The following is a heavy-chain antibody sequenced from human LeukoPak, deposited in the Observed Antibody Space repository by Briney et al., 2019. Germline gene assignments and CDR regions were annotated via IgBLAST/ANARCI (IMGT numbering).Heavy chain of an antibody. V-gene: IGHV3-30*18. CDR2: ISYDRSNK. D-gene: IGHD2-21*02. CDR1: GFTFSSYG. Sequence: GGSLRLSCAASGFTFSSYGMHWVRQAPGKGLEWVAVISYDRSNKYYADSVKGRFTISRDNSKNTLYLQMNSLRAEDTAVYYCAKAYCGGDCHIDYWGQGTLVTVSS. J-gene: IGHJ4*02. CDR3: AKAYCGGDCHIDY.